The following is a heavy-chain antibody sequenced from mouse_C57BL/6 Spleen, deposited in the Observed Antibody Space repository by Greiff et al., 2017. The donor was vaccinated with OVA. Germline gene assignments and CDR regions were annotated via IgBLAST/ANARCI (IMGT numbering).Heavy chain of an antibody. Sequence: DVKLVESGGDLVKPGGSLKLSCAASGFTFSSYGMSWVRQTPDKRLEWVATISSGGSYTYYPDSVKGRFTISRDNAKNTLYLQMSSLKSEDTAMYYCARATQGGTYFDYWGQGTTLTVSS. CDR2: ISSGGSYT. CDR1: GFTFSSYG. D-gene: IGHD4-1*01. J-gene: IGHJ2*01. CDR3: ARATQGGTYFDY. V-gene: IGHV5-6*02.